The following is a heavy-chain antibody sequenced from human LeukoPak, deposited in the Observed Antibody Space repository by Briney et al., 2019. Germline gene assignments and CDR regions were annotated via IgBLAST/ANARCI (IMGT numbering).Heavy chain of an antibody. CDR3: ARDLGTCNGGSCYSAPDY. V-gene: IGHV1-46*01. D-gene: IGHD2-15*01. J-gene: IGHJ4*02. CDR2: IYPSGGTTT. Sequence: ASVKVSCKASGYTFTSYYIHWVRQAPGQGLEWMGIIYPSGGTTTEYAQKFQGRVTMTRDTSTSTVYMELTSLRSDDTAVFYCARDLGTCNGGSCYSAPDYWGQGTLVTVSS. CDR1: GYTFTSYY.